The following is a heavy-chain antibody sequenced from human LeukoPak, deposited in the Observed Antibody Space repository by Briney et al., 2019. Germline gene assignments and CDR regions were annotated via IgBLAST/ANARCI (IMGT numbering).Heavy chain of an antibody. V-gene: IGHV1-24*01. CDR3: ATRDYDSSGSFDY. Sequence: ASVKVSCKVSGYTHTELSMHWVRQAPGKGLEWMGGFDPEDGETIYAQKFQGRVTMTEDTSTDTAYMELSSLRPEDTAVYYCATRDYDSSGSFDYWGQGTLVTVSS. D-gene: IGHD3-22*01. J-gene: IGHJ4*02. CDR1: GYTHTELS. CDR2: FDPEDGET.